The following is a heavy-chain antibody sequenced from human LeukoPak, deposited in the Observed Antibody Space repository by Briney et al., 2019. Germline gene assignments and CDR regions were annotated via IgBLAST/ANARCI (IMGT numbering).Heavy chain of an antibody. V-gene: IGHV4-59*08. Sequence: SETLSLTCTVSGGSISSSYWSWIRQPPRKGLEWIGYIYGSGSTNYNPSLKSRVTISVDTSKNLFSLKLSSVTAADTAVYYCARLQYTGSYYPDYWGQGILVTVSS. D-gene: IGHD1-26*01. CDR3: ARLQYTGSYYPDY. CDR1: GGSISSSY. J-gene: IGHJ4*02. CDR2: IYGSGST.